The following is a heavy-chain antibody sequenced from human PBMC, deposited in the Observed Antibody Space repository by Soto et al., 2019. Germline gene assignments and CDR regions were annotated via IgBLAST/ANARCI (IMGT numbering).Heavy chain of an antibody. CDR2: IYYSGST. CDR3: ARDIIGRGELPPGYFDY. J-gene: IGHJ4*02. Sequence: SETLSLTCTVSGGSISSYYWSWIRQPPGKGLEWIGYIYYSGSTNYNPSLKSRVTISVDTSKNQFSLKLSSVTAADTAVYYCARDIIGRGELPPGYFDYWGQGTLVTVSS. CDR1: GGSISSYY. D-gene: IGHD3-10*01. V-gene: IGHV4-59*01.